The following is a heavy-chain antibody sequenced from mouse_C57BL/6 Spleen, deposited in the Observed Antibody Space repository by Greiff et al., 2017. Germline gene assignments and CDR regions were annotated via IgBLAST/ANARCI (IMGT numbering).Heavy chain of an antibody. V-gene: IGHV1-19*01. CDR3: AREDDGYLDY. J-gene: IGHJ2*01. D-gene: IGHD2-3*01. Sequence: VQLQQSGPVLVKPGASVKLSCKASGYKFTDYYMNWVKQSHGKSLEWIGVINPYNGGTSYNQKFKGKATLTVDKSSSTAYMELNSLTAEDSAVYYCAREDDGYLDYWGQGTTLTVSS. CDR2: INPYNGGT. CDR1: GYKFTDYY.